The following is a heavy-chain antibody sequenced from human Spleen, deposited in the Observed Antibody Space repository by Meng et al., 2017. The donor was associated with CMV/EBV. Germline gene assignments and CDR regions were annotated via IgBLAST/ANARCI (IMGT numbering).Heavy chain of an antibody. D-gene: IGHD6-19*01. CDR3: ARVSSGWDYFDY. CDR1: VGSVSSGGYY. CDR2: IYYSGST. J-gene: IGHJ4*02. V-gene: IGHV4-31*03. Sequence: QEWCTGLVKTLETLALPCTVSVGSVSSGGYYWTWIRQHPGKGLEWFGHIYYSGSTFYNPSLKRRVIISIDTSKNQFSLNLRSVTAADTAVYYCARVSSGWDYFDYWGQGTLVTVSS.